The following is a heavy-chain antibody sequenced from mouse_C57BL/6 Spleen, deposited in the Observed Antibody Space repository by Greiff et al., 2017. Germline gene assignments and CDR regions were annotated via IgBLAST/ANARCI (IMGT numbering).Heavy chain of an antibody. CDR1: GYAFSSSW. CDR2: IYPGDGDT. V-gene: IGHV1-82*01. D-gene: IGHD3-3*01. Sequence: QVQLQQSGPELVKPGASVKISCKASGYAFSSSWMNWVKQRPGKGLEWIGRIYPGDGDTNYNGKFKGKATLTADKSSSTAYMQLSSLTSEDSAVYFCARLGYLWYFDVWGTGTTVTVSS. J-gene: IGHJ1*03. CDR3: ARLGYLWYFDV.